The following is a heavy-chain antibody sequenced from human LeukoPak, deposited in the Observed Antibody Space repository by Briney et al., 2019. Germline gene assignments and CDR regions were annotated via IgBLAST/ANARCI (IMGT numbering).Heavy chain of an antibody. CDR1: GFTFSSYA. Sequence: GSLRLSCAASGFTFSSYAMHWVRQAPGKGLEWVAVISYDGSNKYYADSVKGRFTISRDNSKNTLYLQMSSLRAEDTAVYYCASHYASGSSSGYWGQGTLVTVSS. V-gene: IGHV3-30-3*01. CDR2: ISYDGSNK. J-gene: IGHJ4*02. D-gene: IGHD3-10*01. CDR3: ASHYASGSSSGY.